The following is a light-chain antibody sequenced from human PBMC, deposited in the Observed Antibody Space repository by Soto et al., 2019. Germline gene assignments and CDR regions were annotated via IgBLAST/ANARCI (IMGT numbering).Light chain of an antibody. CDR1: QSVSSY. Sequence: EIVLTQSPATLSLSPGERATLSCRASQSVSSYLAWYQQKPGQAPRLLIYDASNRATGIPTRFSGSGSGTEFTLTISSLQSEDFAVYYCQQHNDWPATFGQGTKVDIK. J-gene: IGKJ1*01. CDR3: QQHNDWPAT. V-gene: IGKV3-11*01. CDR2: DAS.